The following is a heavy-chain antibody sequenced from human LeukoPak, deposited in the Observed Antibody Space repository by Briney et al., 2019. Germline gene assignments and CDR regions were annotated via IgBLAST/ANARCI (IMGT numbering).Heavy chain of an antibody. D-gene: IGHD6-13*01. CDR3: AKDSSSSNYYYGMDV. V-gene: IGHV3-23*01. CDR1: GFTFSSYA. J-gene: IGHJ6*02. Sequence: GGSLRLSCAASGFTFSSYAMSWVRQAPVKGPEWVSAISGSGGSTYYADPVKGRFTISRDNSRNTLFVQMNSLRAEDTAIYYCAKDSSSSNYYYGMDVWGQGTTVTVSS. CDR2: ISGSGGST.